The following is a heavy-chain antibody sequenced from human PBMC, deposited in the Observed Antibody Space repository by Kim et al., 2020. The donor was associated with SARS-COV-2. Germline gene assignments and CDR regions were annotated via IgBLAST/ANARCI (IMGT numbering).Heavy chain of an antibody. CDR1: GGSISSSSYY. Sequence: SETLSLTCTVSGGSISSSSYYWGWIRQPPGKGLEWIGNIYYSGSTYYNPSLKSRVTISVDTSKNQFSLKLSSVTAADTAVYYCARGGWFVEGVFNPWGQG. CDR3: ARGGWFVEGVFNP. CDR2: IYYSGST. J-gene: IGHJ5*02. V-gene: IGHV4-39*01. D-gene: IGHD3-10*01.